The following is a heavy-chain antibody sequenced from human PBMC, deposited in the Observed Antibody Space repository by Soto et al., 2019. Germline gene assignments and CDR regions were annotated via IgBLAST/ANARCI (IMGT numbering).Heavy chain of an antibody. CDR2: IYPDDSET. CDR1: GYIFTCYW. J-gene: IGHJ6*03. D-gene: IGHD3-16*01. Sequence: GESLKISCKASGYIFTCYWIGWVRQMSGKGMEWMGIIYPDDSETRYSPSFLGQVTISADKFIATAYLQWSSLKASDTAMYFCARGGYGSTGYYYYMHVWGKGTTVTVSS. CDR3: ARGGYGSTGYYYYMHV. V-gene: IGHV5-51*01.